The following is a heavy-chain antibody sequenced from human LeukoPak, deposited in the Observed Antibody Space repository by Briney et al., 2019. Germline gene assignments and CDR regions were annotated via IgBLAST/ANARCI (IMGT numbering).Heavy chain of an antibody. Sequence: ASVKVSCKASGYTFTSYDINWVRQATGQGLEWMGWMNPNSGNTGYAQKFQGRVTMTRNTSISTAYMEPSSLRSEDTAVYYCARGTVTYYYYGMDVWGQGTTVTVSS. V-gene: IGHV1-8*01. CDR2: MNPNSGNT. CDR1: GYTFTSYD. CDR3: ARGTVTYYYYGMDV. J-gene: IGHJ6*02. D-gene: IGHD4-17*01.